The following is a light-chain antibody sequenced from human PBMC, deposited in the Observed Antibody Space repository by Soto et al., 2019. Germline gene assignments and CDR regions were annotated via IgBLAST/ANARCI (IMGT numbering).Light chain of an antibody. CDR2: GAS. Sequence: EIVLTQSPGTLSLSPGERATLSCRASQSVTSNYLAWYQQKPGQAPRLLIYGASSRPTGIPDRFSGSGSGTDFTLTISRLEPEDFAVYYCQQYGCSPRVTFGGGTKVEIK. J-gene: IGKJ4*01. V-gene: IGKV3-20*01. CDR1: QSVTSNY. CDR3: QQYGCSPRVT.